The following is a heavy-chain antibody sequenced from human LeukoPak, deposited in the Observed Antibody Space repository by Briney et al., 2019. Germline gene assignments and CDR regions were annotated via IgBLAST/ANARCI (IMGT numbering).Heavy chain of an antibody. CDR3: ARLYVWGSYRFDY. CDR2: MNHSGST. Sequence: PSETLSLTCAVYGGSFSGYYWSWIRQPPGKGLEWIGEMNHSGSTNYNPSLKSRVTISVDTSKNQFSLKLSSVTAADTAVYYCARLYVWGSYRFDYWGQGTLVTVSS. J-gene: IGHJ4*02. CDR1: GGSFSGYY. D-gene: IGHD3-16*02. V-gene: IGHV4-34*01.